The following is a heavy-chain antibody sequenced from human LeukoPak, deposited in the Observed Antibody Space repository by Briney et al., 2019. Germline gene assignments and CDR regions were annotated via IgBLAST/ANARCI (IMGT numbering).Heavy chain of an antibody. CDR1: GVIFEQYG. Sequence: GGSLRLSCEVSGVIFEQYGMHWVRQAPGKGLEWVAGISWNGVTINYGDSVKGRFTISRDNAKSFLYLQTNSLSPEDTALYYCVKDISGWSYFDYWGQGTRVTVSP. V-gene: IGHV3-9*01. CDR3: VKDISGWSYFDY. J-gene: IGHJ4*02. D-gene: IGHD6-19*01. CDR2: ISWNGVTI.